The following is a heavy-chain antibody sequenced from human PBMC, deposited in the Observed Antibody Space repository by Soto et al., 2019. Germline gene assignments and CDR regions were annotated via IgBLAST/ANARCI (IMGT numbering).Heavy chain of an antibody. Sequence: GASAKVSRKDSGYTSTNYGMHWVRQAPGQRLEWMGWINAGSGNTKYSQKFQGRITITRDTSASTVYMELSSLRSEDTAVYYCANDIIVRPGATGLDYWGKGALVTVSS. CDR1: GYTSTNYG. CDR2: INAGSGNT. J-gene: IGHJ4*02. D-gene: IGHD2-2*01. V-gene: IGHV1-3*01. CDR3: ANDIIVRPGATGLDY.